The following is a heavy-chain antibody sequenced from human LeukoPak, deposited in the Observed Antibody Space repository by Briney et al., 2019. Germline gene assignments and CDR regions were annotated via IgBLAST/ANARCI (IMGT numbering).Heavy chain of an antibody. J-gene: IGHJ4*02. CDR2: IRKDGSEK. D-gene: IGHD3-10*01. Sequence: PGGSLRLSCAASGFTFSSYWMSWVRQAPGKGLEWVANIRKDGSEKYYIDSVKGRFTISRDNAKNSLYVQMNSLRAEDTAVYYCVGGPGYWGQGTLVTVSS. CDR3: VGGPGY. V-gene: IGHV3-7*01. CDR1: GFTFSSYW.